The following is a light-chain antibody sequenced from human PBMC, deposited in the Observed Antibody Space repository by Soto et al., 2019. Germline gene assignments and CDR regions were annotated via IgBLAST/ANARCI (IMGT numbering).Light chain of an antibody. J-gene: IGKJ5*01. CDR2: KAS. CDR3: QQYNSYPIT. Sequence: DIQMTQSPSTLSASVGDRVTITCRASQSISSWLAWYQQKPGKAPKLLIYKASSLESGVPSRFSGSGSGTEFTLTISSLQHDHFATYYCQQYNSYPITFGQGTRPEIK. V-gene: IGKV1-5*03. CDR1: QSISSW.